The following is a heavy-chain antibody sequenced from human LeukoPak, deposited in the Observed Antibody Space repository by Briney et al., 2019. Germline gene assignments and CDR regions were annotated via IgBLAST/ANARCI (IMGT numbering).Heavy chain of an antibody. V-gene: IGHV3-23*01. Sequence: GGSLRLSCVASGFSFSYHGMNWVRLAPGKGLEWVSGVSPPGGGTYYADSVKGRFTISRDDSRNTLSLQMNSLRVEDTAVYYCARDLAWGAFDYWGQGILAAVSS. CDR3: ARDLAWGAFDY. J-gene: IGHJ4*02. CDR1: GFSFSYHG. D-gene: IGHD7-27*01. CDR2: VSPPGGGT.